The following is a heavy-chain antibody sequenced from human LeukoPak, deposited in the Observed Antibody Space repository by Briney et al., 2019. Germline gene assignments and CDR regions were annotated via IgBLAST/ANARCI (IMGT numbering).Heavy chain of an antibody. V-gene: IGHV1-69*01. J-gene: IGHJ6*02. D-gene: IGHD6-13*01. CDR3: ARVRGSSWYGLGDYYHGMDV. CDR2: IIPIFGTA. Sequence: VASVKVSCKASGGTFSSYAISWVRQAPGQGLEWMGGIIPIFGTANYAQKFQGRVTITADESTSTAYMELSSLRSEDTAVYYCARVRGSSWYGLGDYYHGMDVWGQGTTVTVSS. CDR1: GGTFSSYA.